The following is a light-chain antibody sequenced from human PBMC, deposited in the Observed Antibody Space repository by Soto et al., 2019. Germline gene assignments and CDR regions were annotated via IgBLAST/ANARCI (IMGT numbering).Light chain of an antibody. V-gene: IGKV3-20*01. J-gene: IGKJ5*01. CDR2: GGS. Sequence: EIVLTQSPGTLSLSPGETATLSCRASQSVSSNNLAWYHQKPGQTPRLLIYGGSKRATGIPDRFSGSGSGTDFTLTISRLEPEDFAVYYCQQYDNSITFGQGTRLEI. CDR1: QSVSSNN. CDR3: QQYDNSIT.